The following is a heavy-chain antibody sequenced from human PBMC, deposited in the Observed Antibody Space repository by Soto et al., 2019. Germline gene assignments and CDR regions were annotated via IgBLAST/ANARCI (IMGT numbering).Heavy chain of an antibody. CDR1: GYTFTGYY. CDR3: ARGGDTGMVYYYSYTDV. D-gene: IGHD5-18*01. V-gene: IGHV1-2*04. J-gene: IGHJ6*03. CDR2: INPNSGGT. Sequence: ASVKVSCKASGYTFTGYYMHWVRQAPGQGLEWMGWINPNSGGTNYAQKFQGWVTMTRDTSISTAYMELSRLRSDDTAVYYFARGGDTGMVYYYSYTDVRGKGTTVTVS.